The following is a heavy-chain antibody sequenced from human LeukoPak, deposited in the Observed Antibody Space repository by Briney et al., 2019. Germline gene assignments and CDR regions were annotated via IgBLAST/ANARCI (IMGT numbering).Heavy chain of an antibody. J-gene: IGHJ4*02. D-gene: IGHD2-8*01. CDR1: GGSISSSSCY. CDR2: IYYSGST. CDR3: ARHVGWCVPDY. Sequence: SDTLSLPCTLSGGSISSSSCYWGSIRQPRGRGLERIESIYYSGSTYYNPSHKRRVTISVDTYKQQFSLKLSSVTASDAAVYYCARHVGWCVPDYWGQGTLVTVSS. V-gene: IGHV4-39*01.